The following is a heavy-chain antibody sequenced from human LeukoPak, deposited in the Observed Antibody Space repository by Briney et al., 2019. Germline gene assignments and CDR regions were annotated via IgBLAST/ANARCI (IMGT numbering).Heavy chain of an antibody. Sequence: GESLKISCKGSGYSFTSYWIGWVRQMPGKGLEWMGIIYPGDSDTRYSPSFQGQVTISADTSISTAYMELSRLRSDDTAVYYCARAGGYSSSWYIYWGQGTLVTVSS. J-gene: IGHJ4*02. CDR1: GYSFTSYW. CDR2: IYPGDSDT. V-gene: IGHV5-51*01. CDR3: ARAGGYSSSWYIY. D-gene: IGHD6-13*01.